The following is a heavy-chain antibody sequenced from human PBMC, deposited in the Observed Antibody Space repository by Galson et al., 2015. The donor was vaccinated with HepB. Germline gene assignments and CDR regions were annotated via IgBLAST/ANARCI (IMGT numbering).Heavy chain of an antibody. D-gene: IGHD4/OR15-4a*01. CDR3: ATTKFGSGAYWTFDI. V-gene: IGHV3-48*04. CDR2: ISTTGATI. Sequence: SLRLSCAASDSTFSSYTMNWVRQTPGKGLQWVSYISTTGATIHYADSVKGRLPIARDNAKNTMWLQMDSLRAEDTAVYYCATTKFGSGAYWTFDIWGQGTLVTVSS. CDR1: DSTFSSYT. J-gene: IGHJ3*02.